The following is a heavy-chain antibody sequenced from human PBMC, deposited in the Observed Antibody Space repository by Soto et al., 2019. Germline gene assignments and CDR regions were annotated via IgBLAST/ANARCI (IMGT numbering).Heavy chain of an antibody. Sequence: SETLSLTCTFSGGSISSYYWSLIRQPPGKGLEWIGYIYYSGSTNYNPSLKSRVTISVDTSKNQFSLKLSSVTAADTAVYYCARARDDVVVVAATNWWFDPWGQGTLVTVSS. J-gene: IGHJ5*02. CDR2: IYYSGST. CDR1: GGSISSYY. V-gene: IGHV4-59*01. CDR3: ARARDDVVVVAATNWWFDP. D-gene: IGHD2-15*01.